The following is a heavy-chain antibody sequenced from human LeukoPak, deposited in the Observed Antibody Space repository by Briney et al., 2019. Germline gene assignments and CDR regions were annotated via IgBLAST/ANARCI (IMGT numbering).Heavy chain of an antibody. Sequence: GGSLRLSCAASGFSFGSYWMTWIRQAPGKGLEWVAHIKEDATESRSADSVKGRFSISRDNTKNSPFLQLNSLRTEDTAVYYCVRDRGWYHFDLWGQGTLVTVSS. CDR3: VRDRGWYHFDL. CDR1: GFSFGSYW. D-gene: IGHD3-10*01. J-gene: IGHJ4*02. CDR2: IKEDATES. V-gene: IGHV3-7*01.